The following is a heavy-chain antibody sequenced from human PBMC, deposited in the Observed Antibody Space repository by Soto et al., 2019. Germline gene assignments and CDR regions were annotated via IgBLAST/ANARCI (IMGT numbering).Heavy chain of an antibody. J-gene: IGHJ6*02. CDR3: ASSAGLDPLLNYYGLNV. V-gene: IGHV1-69*01. CDR2: IIPVLGTP. D-gene: IGHD6-13*01. Sequence: QVLLVQSSAEVKKPGSSVKVSCKASGGTFTSTAFSWVRQAPGQGLEWMGGIIPVLGTPNYAQKFQARLTVTAAASTTTVHMELSSLRSDDTAVYYCASSAGLDPLLNYYGLNVWGQGTTVTVSS. CDR1: GGTFTSTA.